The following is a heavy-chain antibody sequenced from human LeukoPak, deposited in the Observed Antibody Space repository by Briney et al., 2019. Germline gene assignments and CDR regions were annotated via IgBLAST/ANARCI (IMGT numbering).Heavy chain of an antibody. V-gene: IGHV4-59*12. CDR2: IYYSGST. CDR3: ARGDLAVAGTRVSYYGMDV. CDR1: GGSISSYY. D-gene: IGHD6-19*01. Sequence: PSETLSLTCTVSGGSISSYYWSWIRQPPGKGLEWIGYIYYSGSTNYNPSLKSRVTISVDTSKNQFSLKLSSVTAADTAVYYCARGDLAVAGTRVSYYGMDVWGQGTTVTVSS. J-gene: IGHJ6*02.